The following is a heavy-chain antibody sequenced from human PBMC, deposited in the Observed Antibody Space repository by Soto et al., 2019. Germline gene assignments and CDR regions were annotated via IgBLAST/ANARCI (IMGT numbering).Heavy chain of an antibody. J-gene: IGHJ4*01. V-gene: IGHV4-34*01. CDR1: GGSFSGYY. Sequence: SETLSLTCAVYGGSFSGYYWSWIRQPPGKGLEWIGEINHSGSTNYNPSLKSRVTISVDTSKNQFSLKLSSVTAADTAVYYCARGLGDYYDSSAYLLDYWGQGSLVT. CDR2: INHSGST. D-gene: IGHD3-22*01. CDR3: ARGLGDYYDSSAYLLDY.